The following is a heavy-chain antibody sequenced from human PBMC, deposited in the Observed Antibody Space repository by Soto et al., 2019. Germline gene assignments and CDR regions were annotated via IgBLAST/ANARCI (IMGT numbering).Heavy chain of an antibody. Sequence: QVHLQESGPGLVKPSETLSLTCAISGDSIGNFYWSWIRQPAGKGLESLGRLSASGRTNYSPSPQSRVTMSLDRSKNRFSLRLTSVSAADTAVYFCARGMGRYFDIWGRGTLVTVSS. J-gene: IGHJ2*01. CDR2: LSASGRT. CDR3: ARGMGRYFDI. CDR1: GDSIGNFY. D-gene: IGHD2-8*01. V-gene: IGHV4-4*07.